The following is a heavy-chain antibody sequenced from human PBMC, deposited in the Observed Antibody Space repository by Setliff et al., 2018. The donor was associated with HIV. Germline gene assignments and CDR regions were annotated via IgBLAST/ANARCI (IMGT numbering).Heavy chain of an antibody. J-gene: IGHJ4*02. CDR2: IGNSGSPI. D-gene: IGHD1-26*01. CDR3: ARDDTLGGIDY. Sequence: GGSLRLSCAASGFTFSSYVMNWVRQAPGKGLEWVSYIGNSGSPIYYADSVKGRFTISRDNAKNSLYLQMNGLRAEDTAVYYCARDDTLGGIDYWGQGTLVTVSS. V-gene: IGHV3-48*03. CDR1: GFTFSSYV.